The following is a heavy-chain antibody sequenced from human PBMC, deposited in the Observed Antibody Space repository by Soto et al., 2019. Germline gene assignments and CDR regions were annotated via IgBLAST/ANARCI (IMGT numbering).Heavy chain of an antibody. J-gene: IGHJ4*02. CDR1: GFTFSSYA. CDR2: ISGSGGST. D-gene: IGHD2-2*01. CDR3: AKLGYCSSTSCGPLVN. V-gene: IGHV3-23*01. Sequence: PVGSLRLSCAASGFTFSSYAMSWVGQAPGKGLERVSAISGSGGSTYYADSVKGRFTISRDNSKNTLYLQMNSLRAEDTAVYYCAKLGYCSSTSCGPLVNWGQGTLVTVSS.